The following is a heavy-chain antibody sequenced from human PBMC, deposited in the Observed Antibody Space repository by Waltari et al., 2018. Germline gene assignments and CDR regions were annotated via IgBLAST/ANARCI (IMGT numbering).Heavy chain of an antibody. V-gene: IGHV3-74*01. D-gene: IGHD1-26*01. CDR1: GFRFRNHW. J-gene: IGHJ4*02. CDR3: VRGMVRAVGFDF. Sequence: EVQLVESGGGLVQPGGSLRLSRAASGFRFRNHWFHWVRQAPGKGLVWVSCINSDGSATCYADSVKGRFTISRDDAKNTLYLQMNSLRAEDTAVYYCVRGMVRAVGFDFWGQGTLVTVSS. CDR2: INSDGSAT.